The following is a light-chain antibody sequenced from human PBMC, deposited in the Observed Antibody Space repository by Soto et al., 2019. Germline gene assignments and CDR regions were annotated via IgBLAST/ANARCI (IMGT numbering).Light chain of an antibody. V-gene: IGKV3-11*01. CDR3: QQRSNWYT. CDR1: QSISNY. CDR2: DAS. Sequence: EIVLTQSPATLSLSPGERATLSCRASQSISNYLAWYQQKPGQAPRLLIYDASNRATGIPVRFSGSGSGTDFTLTISSLEPEDFAVYYCQQRSNWYTFGQGTRLEMK. J-gene: IGKJ5*01.